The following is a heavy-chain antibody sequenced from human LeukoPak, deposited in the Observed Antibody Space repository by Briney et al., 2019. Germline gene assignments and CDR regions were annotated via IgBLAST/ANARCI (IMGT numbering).Heavy chain of an antibody. CDR2: IYYRGST. J-gene: IGHJ6*03. Sequence: SETLSLTCTVSGGSISSYFWSWIRQPPGKGLEWIGYIYYRGSTNYNPSIKSRVSISIDTAKNQFSLKLSSVTAADTAVYYCARDNMAGYFYNMDVWGKGTTVTVSS. D-gene: IGHD5-24*01. V-gene: IGHV4-59*01. CDR3: ARDNMAGYFYNMDV. CDR1: GGSISSYF.